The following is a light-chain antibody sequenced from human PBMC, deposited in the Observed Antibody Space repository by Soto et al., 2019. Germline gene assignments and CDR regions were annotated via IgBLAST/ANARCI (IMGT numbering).Light chain of an antibody. CDR2: DAS. V-gene: IGKV3-20*01. Sequence: EIVLTQSACTLSWSPGERATLSCWASQSVSNNYLAWYQQKHGQAPRLLIYDASSRATGIPDRFSGSGYGTDFNLTISRLETEDFAVYYCQQYGDSRLTFGGGTKVDIK. CDR1: QSVSNNY. J-gene: IGKJ4*01. CDR3: QQYGDSRLT.